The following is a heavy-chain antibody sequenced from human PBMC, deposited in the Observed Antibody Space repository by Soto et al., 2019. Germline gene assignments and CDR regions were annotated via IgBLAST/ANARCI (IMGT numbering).Heavy chain of an antibody. Sequence: GGSLRLSGASPVFTLSMSAVNWVRQAPGKGLEWVSYISDSGDRTYYADSVKGRFTISRDRSKNTVSLQMDSLRAEDTAVYYCAKDRGIIVKAGDAFDVWGQGTKVTVSS. D-gene: IGHD3-16*02. V-gene: IGHV3-23*01. CDR3: AKDRGIIVKAGDAFDV. CDR1: VFTLSMSA. J-gene: IGHJ3*01. CDR2: ISDSGDRT.